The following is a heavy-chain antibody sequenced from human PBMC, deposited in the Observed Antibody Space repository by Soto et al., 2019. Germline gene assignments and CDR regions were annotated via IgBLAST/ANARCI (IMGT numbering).Heavy chain of an antibody. V-gene: IGHV5-51*01. J-gene: IGHJ6*02. CDR1: GYTFSNHW. D-gene: IGHD1-26*01. CDR2: IFPRDSDT. CDR3: AKSIEGGPMDA. Sequence: GESLKISCQGSGYTFSNHWINWVRLVPGKGLEWMGIIFPRDSDTRYSPSLQGQDIISVDKSTNTAYLQWTRLTASDTAIYCCAKSIEGGPMDARGQGTTGTVSS.